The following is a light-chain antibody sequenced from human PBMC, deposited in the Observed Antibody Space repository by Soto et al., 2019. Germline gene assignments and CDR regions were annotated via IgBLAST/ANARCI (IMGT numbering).Light chain of an antibody. Sequence: DIQMTQSPSSLSASVGDRVTITCRASQSISNYLNWYQQKPGKAPRLLIHAASSLQSGVPSRFSGSGSGTDFTLTISSLQPEDFAIYYCQQSYNAPRTFGQGTKVEIK. CDR1: QSISNY. CDR3: QQSYNAPRT. J-gene: IGKJ1*01. V-gene: IGKV1-39*01. CDR2: AAS.